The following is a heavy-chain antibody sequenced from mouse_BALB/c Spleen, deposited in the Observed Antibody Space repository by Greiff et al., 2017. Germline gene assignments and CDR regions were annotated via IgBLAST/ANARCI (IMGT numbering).Heavy chain of an antibody. CDR3: ARGGWNYAMDY. Sequence: DVQLQESGPGLVKPSQSLSLTCTVTGYSITSDYAWNWIRQFPGNKLEWMGYIIYSGSTSYNPSLKSRISITRDTSKNQFFLQLNSVTTEDTATYYCARGGWNYAMDYWGQGTSVTVSS. V-gene: IGHV3-2*02. D-gene: IGHD1-1*02. CDR2: IIYSGST. CDR1: GYSITSDYA. J-gene: IGHJ4*01.